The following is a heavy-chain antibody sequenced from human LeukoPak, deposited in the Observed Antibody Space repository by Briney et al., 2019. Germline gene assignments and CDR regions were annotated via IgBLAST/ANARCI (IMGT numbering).Heavy chain of an antibody. J-gene: IGHJ5*02. CDR1: GFSFSSYA. V-gene: IGHV3-21*01. D-gene: IGHD5-18*01. CDR3: AREEIQLYNWFDP. Sequence: GGSLRLSCAASGFSFSSYAMTWVRQAPGKGLEWVSSISSSSSYIYYADSVKGRFTISRDNAKNSLYLQMNSLRAEDTAVYYCAREEIQLYNWFDPWGQGTLVTVSS. CDR2: ISSSSSYI.